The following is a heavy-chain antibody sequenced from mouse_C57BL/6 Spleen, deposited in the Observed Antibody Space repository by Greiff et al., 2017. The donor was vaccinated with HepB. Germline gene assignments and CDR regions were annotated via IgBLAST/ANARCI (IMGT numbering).Heavy chain of an antibody. J-gene: IGHJ3*01. CDR2: INPSTGGT. CDR1: GYSFTGYY. D-gene: IGHD1-1*02. Sequence: EVQLQQSGPELVKPGASVKISCKASGYSFTGYYMNWVKQSPEKSLEWIGEINPSTGGTTYNQKFKAKATLTVDKSSSTAYMQLKSLTSEDSAVYYCARRWAYWGQRTLVTVSA. CDR3: ARRWAY. V-gene: IGHV1-42*01.